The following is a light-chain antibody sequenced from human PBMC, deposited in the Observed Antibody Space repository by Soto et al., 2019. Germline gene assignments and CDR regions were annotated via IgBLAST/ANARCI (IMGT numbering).Light chain of an antibody. CDR3: QQYNSFPT. CDR2: KAS. Sequence: DIQMTQSPSTLSASVGDSVTITCRASETISTWLAWYQRKPGKAPKLLIYKASTLQYGVPSRFSGSGSGTEFTLTISGLQPDDFATYYCQQYNSFPTFGQGTKVEIK. J-gene: IGKJ1*01. V-gene: IGKV1-5*03. CDR1: ETISTW.